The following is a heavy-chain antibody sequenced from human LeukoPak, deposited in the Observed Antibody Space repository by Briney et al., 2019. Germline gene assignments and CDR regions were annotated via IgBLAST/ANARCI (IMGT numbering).Heavy chain of an antibody. J-gene: IGHJ3*02. CDR3: AKGLLWFGEPDTAFDI. CDR2: ISSSGGST. Sequence: GGSLRLSCAASGFTFSSYAMSWVRQAPGKGLEWGSAISSSGGSTYYADSVEGRFTISRDNSKNTLYLQMNSLRAEDTAVYYCAKGLLWFGEPDTAFDIWGQGTMVTVSS. V-gene: IGHV3-23*01. CDR1: GFTFSSYA. D-gene: IGHD3-10*01.